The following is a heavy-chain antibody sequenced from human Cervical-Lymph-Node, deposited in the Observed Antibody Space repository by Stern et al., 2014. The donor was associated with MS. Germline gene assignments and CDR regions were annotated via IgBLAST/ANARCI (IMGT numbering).Heavy chain of an antibody. Sequence: EVQLVESGGGLVQPGASVKLSCVVSGLSFSAAAVHWVRQASGQGLEWVGRIIGHVKTYETSHGAPGKGRFPPSGTESKSPAFMLMNSLKSEDAAVYYCSPASAIWGQGTVVTVSS. CDR3: SPASAI. CDR1: GLSFSAAA. J-gene: IGHJ3*02. CDR2: IIGHVKTYET. V-gene: IGHV3-73*02.